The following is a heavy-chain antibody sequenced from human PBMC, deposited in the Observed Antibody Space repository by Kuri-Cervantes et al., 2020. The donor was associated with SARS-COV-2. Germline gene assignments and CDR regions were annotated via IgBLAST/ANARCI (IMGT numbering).Heavy chain of an antibody. CDR1: EYSFSIHW. D-gene: IGHD2-2*01. CDR3: ARRTMPRGISDSFDV. CDR2: IYPGDADT. Sequence: GGSLRLSCKGSEYSFSIHWIAWVRQMPGKGLEWMGVIYPGDADTRYSPSFQGQVTMSVDESINTAYLQWSSLKASDTAMYYCARRTMPRGISDSFDVWGQGTMVTVSS. V-gene: IGHV5-51*01. J-gene: IGHJ3*01.